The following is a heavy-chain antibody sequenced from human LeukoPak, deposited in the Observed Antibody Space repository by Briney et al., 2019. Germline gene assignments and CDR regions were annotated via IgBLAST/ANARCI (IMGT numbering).Heavy chain of an antibody. J-gene: IGHJ4*02. V-gene: IGHV3-30*04. Sequence: GRSPRLSCAASGLTFSSYAMHWVRQAPGKGLEWVAVISYDGSNKYYADSVKGRFTISRDNSKNTLYLQMNSLRAEDTAVYYCARAPIVATILYYFDYWGQGTLVTVSS. D-gene: IGHD5-12*01. CDR3: ARAPIVATILYYFDY. CDR2: ISYDGSNK. CDR1: GLTFSSYA.